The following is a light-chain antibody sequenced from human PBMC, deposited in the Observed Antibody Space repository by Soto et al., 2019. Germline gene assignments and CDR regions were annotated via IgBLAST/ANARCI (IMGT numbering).Light chain of an antibody. J-gene: IGLJ1*01. V-gene: IGLV2-11*01. Sequence: QAARTQPGSVSVSPGHSVTISCTGTSSDVGGYSYVSWYQQHPGKAPKLMISDVSKRPSGVPDRFSGSKFGNTASLTISGLQAEDEADYYCCSYAGAFTYVFGRGTKV. CDR1: SSDVGGYSY. CDR2: DVS. CDR3: CSYAGAFTYV.